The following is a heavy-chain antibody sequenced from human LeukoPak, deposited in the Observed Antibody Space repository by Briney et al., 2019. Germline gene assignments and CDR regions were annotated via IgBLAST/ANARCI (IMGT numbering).Heavy chain of an antibody. CDR3: ARGNYYGMDV. CDR2: INRDGSTT. CDR1: ESTFSKFW. V-gene: IGHV3-74*03. Sequence: GGSLRLSCAASESTFSKFWMHWVRQAPGKGLMWVSGINRDGSTTTYADSVKGRFTVSRDNAKNTLYLQMNSLRAEDTAVYYCARGNYYGMDVWGQGTTLTVSS. D-gene: IGHD2/OR15-2a*01. J-gene: IGHJ6*02.